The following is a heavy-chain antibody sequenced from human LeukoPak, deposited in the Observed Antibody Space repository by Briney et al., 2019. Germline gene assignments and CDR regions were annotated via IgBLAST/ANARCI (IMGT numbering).Heavy chain of an antibody. CDR2: ISGYNGKT. Sequence: ASVKVSCKASGYTFTNYGISWVRQAPGQGLEWMGWISGYNGKTNYAQKFQGRVTMTTNTSTSTAYMELRSLRSDDTAVYYCARDGTTATTFRFDPWGQGTLVTVSS. CDR3: ARDGTTATTFRFDP. D-gene: IGHD1-1*01. J-gene: IGHJ5*02. CDR1: GYTFTNYG. V-gene: IGHV1-18*01.